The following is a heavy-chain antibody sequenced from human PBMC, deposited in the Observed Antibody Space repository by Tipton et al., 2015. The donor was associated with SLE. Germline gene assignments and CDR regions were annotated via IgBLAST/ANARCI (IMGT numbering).Heavy chain of an antibody. CDR2: ISSSSSTI. V-gene: IGHV3-48*01. Sequence: SLRLSCAASGFTFSSYSMNWVRQAPGKGLEWVSYISSSSSTIYYADSVKGRFTIPRDNAKNSLYLQMNSLRAEDTAVYYCARDLRVYGIAVAAGYYYGMDVWGQGTTVTVSS. J-gene: IGHJ6*02. CDR3: ARDLRVYGIAVAAGYYYGMDV. CDR1: GFTFSSYS. D-gene: IGHD6-19*01.